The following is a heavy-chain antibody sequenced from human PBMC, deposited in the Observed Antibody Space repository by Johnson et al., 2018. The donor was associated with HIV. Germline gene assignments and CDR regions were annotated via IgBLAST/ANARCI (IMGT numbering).Heavy chain of an antibody. CDR3: AKNFRGGIVATGDAFDT. V-gene: IGHV3-30*18. CDR1: GFTFSSYG. CDR2: ISYDGSTK. J-gene: IGHJ3*02. Sequence: QVQLVESGGGVVQPGRSLRLSCAASGFTFSSYGIYWVRQAPGKGLEWVTVISYDGSTKYYADYVKGRFTISRDNSKNTLYLQMNSLRAEDTAIYYCAKNFRGGIVATGDAFDTWGQGTMVTVSA. D-gene: IGHD6-13*01.